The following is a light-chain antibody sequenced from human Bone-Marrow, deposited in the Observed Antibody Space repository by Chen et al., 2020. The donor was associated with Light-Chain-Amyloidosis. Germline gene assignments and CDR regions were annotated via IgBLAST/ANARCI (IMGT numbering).Light chain of an antibody. V-gene: IGLV1-40*01. CDR1: NSNIGASYD. J-gene: IGLJ1*01. CDR2: GNS. CDR3: HSYDNSLSGNFV. Sequence: QSVLTQPPSLSGAPGQRVTISCTGSNSNIGASYDVHWYQQLPGTAPKLLIYGNSNRPSGVPDRFSGSTSDTSASLAITGLQAEDEADYYCHSYDNSLSGNFVFGTGTKVTVL.